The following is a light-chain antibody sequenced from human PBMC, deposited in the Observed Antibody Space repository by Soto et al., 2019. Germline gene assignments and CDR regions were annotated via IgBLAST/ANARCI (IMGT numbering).Light chain of an antibody. CDR1: QSVSSSY. J-gene: IGKJ2*01. Sequence: EIVLTQSPGTLSLSPGERATLSCRASQSVSSSYLAWYQQKPGQAPRLLIYGASSRATGIPDRFSGSGSGTDFTLTISRLEPEDFAVDYCQHYGSSPQYTFGQGTKLEIK. CDR2: GAS. V-gene: IGKV3-20*01. CDR3: QHYGSSPQYT.